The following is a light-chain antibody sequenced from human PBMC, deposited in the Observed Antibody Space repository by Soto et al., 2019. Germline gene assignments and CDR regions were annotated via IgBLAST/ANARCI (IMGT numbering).Light chain of an antibody. J-gene: IGKJ1*01. Sequence: EILLTQSPDTLSLSPGERATLSCRAAQSVGTRLAWYQHKTGQAPRLLISGASSRATGIPDRFTGSGSETSFTLTISRLEPEDFAVYYCQHYGSSRTFGQGTKVDIK. V-gene: IGKV3-20*01. CDR3: QHYGSSRT. CDR2: GAS. CDR1: QSVGTR.